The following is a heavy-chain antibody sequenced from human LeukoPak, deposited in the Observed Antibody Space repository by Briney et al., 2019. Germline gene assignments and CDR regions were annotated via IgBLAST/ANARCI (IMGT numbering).Heavy chain of an antibody. CDR3: ARSDTTLVGFYFDY. CDR2: INPNSGGT. J-gene: IGHJ4*02. V-gene: IGHV1-2*04. Sequence: GASVKVSCKASGHTFTGYYMHWVRQAPGQGLEWMGWINPNSGGTNFEQKFQGWVTMTSDTSISTAYMELTRLRSDDTAVYYCARSDTTLVGFYFDYWGQGTLVTVSS. CDR1: GHTFTGYY. D-gene: IGHD5-18*01.